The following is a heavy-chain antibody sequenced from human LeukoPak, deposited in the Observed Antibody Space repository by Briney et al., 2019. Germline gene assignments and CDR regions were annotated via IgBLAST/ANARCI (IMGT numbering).Heavy chain of an antibody. J-gene: IGHJ4*02. V-gene: IGHV3-7*01. CDR3: ARNGIGAAFDY. D-gene: IGHD3-16*01. Sequence: GGSLRLSCAASGFTFNTDWMSWVRQPPGRGLEWVAYIMQDGSEKNYVDSVKGRFTISRDNAKNSLYLQMNSLRAEDTAVYYCARNGIGAAFDYWGQGTLVTVSS. CDR2: IMQDGSEK. CDR1: GFTFNTDW.